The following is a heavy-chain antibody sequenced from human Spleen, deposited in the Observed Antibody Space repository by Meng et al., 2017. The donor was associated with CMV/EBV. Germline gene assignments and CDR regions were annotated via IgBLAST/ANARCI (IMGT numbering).Heavy chain of an antibody. CDR2: INPNSGAT. CDR3: ASRISYYDSWSGYIV. CDR1: GYTFTGYY. J-gene: IGHJ4*02. D-gene: IGHD3-3*01. V-gene: IGHV1-2*02. Sequence: ASVKVSCKASGYTFTGYYMHWVRQAPGQGLQWMGWINPNSGATNFAQNVQGRVTVTRDTSISTVYMELKGLRSDDTAVYYCASRISYYDSWSGYIVWGQGTLVTVSS.